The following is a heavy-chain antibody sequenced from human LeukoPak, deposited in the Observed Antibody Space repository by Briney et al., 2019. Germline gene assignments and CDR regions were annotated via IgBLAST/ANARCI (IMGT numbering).Heavy chain of an antibody. CDR2: IKSKADGGTA. V-gene: IGHV3-15*01. J-gene: IGHJ4*02. Sequence: GGSLRLSCVTSGITFSNAWLSWVRQAPGKGLEWVGRIKSKADGGTADYAAPVKGRFTISRNVSKNTLFLQMNSLKTEDTAVYYCTTDRELRFLEWFDYWGQGTLVTVSS. CDR1: GITFSNAW. D-gene: IGHD3-3*01. CDR3: TTDRELRFLEWFDY.